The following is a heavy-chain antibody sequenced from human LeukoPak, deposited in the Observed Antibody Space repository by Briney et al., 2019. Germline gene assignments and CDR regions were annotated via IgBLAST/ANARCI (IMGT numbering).Heavy chain of an antibody. CDR3: ARIPSINGVVPAASLDDAFDI. J-gene: IGHJ3*02. Sequence: GASVKVSCKASGYTFTGYYMHWVRQAPGQGLEWMGWIDPNSGGTNYAQKFQGRVTMTRDTSISTAYMELSRLRSDDTAVYYCARIPSINGVVPAASLDDAFDIWGQGTMVTVSS. D-gene: IGHD2-2*01. CDR2: IDPNSGGT. CDR1: GYTFTGYY. V-gene: IGHV1-2*02.